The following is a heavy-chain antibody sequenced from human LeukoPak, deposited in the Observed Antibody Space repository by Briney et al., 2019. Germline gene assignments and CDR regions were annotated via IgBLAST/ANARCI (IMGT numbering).Heavy chain of an antibody. CDR1: GFSVSSYG. V-gene: IGHV3-48*03. D-gene: IGHD6-19*01. CDR3: ARGRSGWYYFDH. J-gene: IGHJ4*02. CDR2: ISTSGTYM. Sequence: GGPLSLLCAACGFSVSSYGFHWVRQAPGRGLEWVSYISTSGTYMYYADYVRGRFTVSRDNDKNSLYLQMNNLRAEDTAVYYCARGRSGWYYFDHWGQGTLVTVSS.